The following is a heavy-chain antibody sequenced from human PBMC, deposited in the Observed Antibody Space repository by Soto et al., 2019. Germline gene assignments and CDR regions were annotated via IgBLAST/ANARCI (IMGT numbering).Heavy chain of an antibody. J-gene: IGHJ4*02. CDR3: ARHPVVGTAFFDY. CDR2: ISAYNGNT. CDR1: GYTFTSYG. V-gene: IGHV1-18*01. Sequence: QVQLVQSGAEVKKPGASVKVSCKASGYTFTSYGISWVRQAPGQGLEWMGWISAYNGNTNYAQKLQGRVTMTTDTXTITAHMERRSPRSDDTAVYYCARHPVVGTAFFDYWGQGTLVTVSS. D-gene: IGHD6-19*01.